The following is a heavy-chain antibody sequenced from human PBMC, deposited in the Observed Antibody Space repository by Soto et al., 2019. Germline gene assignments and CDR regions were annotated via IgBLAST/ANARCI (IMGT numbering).Heavy chain of an antibody. V-gene: IGHV4-34*01. Sequence: PSQTMSLTCAVDGGSSSGYDCSWISQTQEKGLEWNGEINHSGSTIYTPSLKSRVTISLDTSKNQFSLKLSSVTAADTAVYYCARGGITIVRGVYLRPYYYFYYMDVWGKGTTVTGSS. J-gene: IGHJ6*03. D-gene: IGHD3-10*01. CDR3: ARGGITIVRGVYLRPYYYFYYMDV. CDR1: GGSSSGYD. CDR2: INHSGST.